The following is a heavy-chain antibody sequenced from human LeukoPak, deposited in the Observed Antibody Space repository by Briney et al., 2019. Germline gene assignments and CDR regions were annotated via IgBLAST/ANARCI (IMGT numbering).Heavy chain of an antibody. J-gene: IGHJ4*01. Sequence: GGSLRLSCAVSGFGFSDFYMSWIRQAPGKGPEWLAYISRGGDTIYYAASVNRRFSISRTNAKRLLFLQINMLRAGATALYYCARNAPFRNNGWPLFDYWGQGTLVTVSS. CDR3: ARNAPFRNNGWPLFDY. CDR2: ISRGGDTI. V-gene: IGHV3-11*04. D-gene: IGHD1/OR15-1a*01. CDR1: GFGFSDFY.